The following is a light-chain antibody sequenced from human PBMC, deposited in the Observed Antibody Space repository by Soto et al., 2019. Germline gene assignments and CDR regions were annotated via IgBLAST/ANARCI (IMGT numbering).Light chain of an antibody. J-gene: IGKJ1*01. CDR1: QTLSGW. CDR3: QQYNSNSPRT. V-gene: IGKV1-5*03. CDR2: KAS. Sequence: DIQMTQSPSTLSASVGDRVTITCRASQTLSGWVAWYQQKPGKAPRLLIYKASTLEGGVPSRFSGSVYGTEYTLTISSLQPDDFATYYCQQYNSNSPRTFGQGTKVDIK.